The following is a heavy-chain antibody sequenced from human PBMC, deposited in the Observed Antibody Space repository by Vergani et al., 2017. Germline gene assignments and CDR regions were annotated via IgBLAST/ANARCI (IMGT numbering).Heavy chain of an antibody. Sequence: QVQLVQSGAEVKKPGSSVKVSCKASGGTFSSYAISWVRQAPGQGLEWMGGIIPIFGTANYAQKFQGRVTITADESTSTAYMELSSLRSEDTAVYYCARDQANGGGRPVGFDIWGQGTMVTGSS. CDR2: IIPIFGTA. D-gene: IGHD3-16*01. CDR1: GGTFSSYA. CDR3: ARDQANGGGRPVGFDI. V-gene: IGHV1-69*01. J-gene: IGHJ3*02.